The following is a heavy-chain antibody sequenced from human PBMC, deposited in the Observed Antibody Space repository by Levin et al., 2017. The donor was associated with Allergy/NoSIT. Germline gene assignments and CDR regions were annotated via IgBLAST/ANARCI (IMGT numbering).Heavy chain of an antibody. J-gene: IGHJ4*02. CDR2: IDPSGTFT. Sequence: PGGSPRLSCAASGFTFSTYPMVWVRQAAGRGLEWVSAIDPSGTFTYYADSVKGRFTISRDNSKNTLYLQLNSLRAEDTAVYYCAKSKESEIVNRKGFFDSWGQGTLVTVSS. V-gene: IGHV3-23*01. CDR3: AKSKESEIVNRKGFFDS. D-gene: IGHD2/OR15-2a*01. CDR1: GFTFSTYP.